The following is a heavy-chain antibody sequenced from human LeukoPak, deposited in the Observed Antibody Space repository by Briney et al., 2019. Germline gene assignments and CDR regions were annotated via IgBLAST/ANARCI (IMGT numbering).Heavy chain of an antibody. Sequence: SETLSLTCAVYGGSFSGYYWSWIRQPPGKGLEWIGEINHSGSTNYNPSLKSRVTISVDTSKKQFSLKLSSVTAADTAVYYCARDSSGWKDYWGQGTLVTVSS. CDR3: ARDSSGWKDY. J-gene: IGHJ4*02. CDR1: GGSFSGYY. CDR2: INHSGST. D-gene: IGHD6-19*01. V-gene: IGHV4-34*01.